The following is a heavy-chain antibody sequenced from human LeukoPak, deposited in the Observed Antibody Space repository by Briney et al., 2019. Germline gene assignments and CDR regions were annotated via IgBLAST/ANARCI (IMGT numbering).Heavy chain of an antibody. CDR1: GFTFSSYG. D-gene: IGHD2-2*01. Sequence: GGSLRLSCAASGFTFSSYGMHWVRQAPGKGLEWVAFIRYDGSNKYYADSVKGRFTISRDNSKNTLYLQINSLRAEDTAVYYCATSLVPAADYYYYYMDVWGKGTTVTVSS. V-gene: IGHV3-30*02. CDR2: IRYDGSNK. J-gene: IGHJ6*03. CDR3: ATSLVPAADYYYYYMDV.